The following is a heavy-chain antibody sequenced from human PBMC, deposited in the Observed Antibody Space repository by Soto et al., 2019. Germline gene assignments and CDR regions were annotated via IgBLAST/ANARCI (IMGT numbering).Heavy chain of an antibody. CDR3: AKNPGYYYDSTGYHFDY. CDR1: GFTVSSNY. V-gene: IGHV3-23*01. Sequence: GGSLRLSCAASGFTVSSNYMSWVRQAPGKGLEWVSAISYGGGTTYYADSVKGRFTISRDNSKNTLYLQMNSLRAEDTAVYYCAKNPGYYYDSTGYHFDYWGQGTLVTAPQ. CDR2: ISYGGGTT. J-gene: IGHJ4*02. D-gene: IGHD3-22*01.